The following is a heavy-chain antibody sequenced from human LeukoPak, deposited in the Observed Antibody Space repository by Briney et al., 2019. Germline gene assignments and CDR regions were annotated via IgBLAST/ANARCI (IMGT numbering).Heavy chain of an antibody. CDR3: ARVVRAAAQFDY. CDR1: GFTFSSYA. CDR2: ISYDGSNK. V-gene: IGHV3-30-3*01. D-gene: IGHD6-13*01. Sequence: GGSLRLSCAASGFTFSSYAMHWVRQAPGKGLEWVAVISYDGSNKYYADSVKGRFTISRDNSKNTLYLQMNSLRAEDTAVYYCARVVRAAAQFDYWGQGTLVTVSS. J-gene: IGHJ4*02.